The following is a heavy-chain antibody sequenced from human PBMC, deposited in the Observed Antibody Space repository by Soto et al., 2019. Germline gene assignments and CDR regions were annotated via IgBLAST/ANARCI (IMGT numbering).Heavy chain of an antibody. D-gene: IGHD3-22*01. J-gene: IGHJ4*02. CDR3: ARDSSGSPLY. V-gene: IGHV4-31*03. CDR2: IYYSGST. Sequence: SETLSLTCTVSGGSISSGGYYWSWIRQHPGKGLEWIGYIYYSGSTYYNPSLKSRVTISVDRSKNQFSLKLSSVTAADTAVYYCARDSSGSPLYWGQGTLVTVSS. CDR1: GGSISSGGYY.